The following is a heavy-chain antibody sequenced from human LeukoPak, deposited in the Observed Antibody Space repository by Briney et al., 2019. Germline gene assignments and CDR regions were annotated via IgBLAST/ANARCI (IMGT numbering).Heavy chain of an antibody. J-gene: IGHJ5*02. CDR3: ARSPSGSSSRWFDP. CDR1: GGSFSGYY. CDR2: VYHSGTT. D-gene: IGHD1-26*01. Sequence: PSETLSLTCAVYGGSFSGYYWSWIRQPPGKGLEWIGEVYHSGTTNYNPSLKSRVTISIDKSKEQFSLKLSSVTAADTAVYYCARSPSGSSSRWFDPWGQGTLVTVSS. V-gene: IGHV4-34*01.